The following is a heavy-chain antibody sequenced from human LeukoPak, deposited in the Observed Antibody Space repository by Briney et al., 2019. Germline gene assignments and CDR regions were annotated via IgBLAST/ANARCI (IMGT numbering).Heavy chain of an antibody. Sequence: GASVKVSCKVSGYTLTELSMHWVRQAPGKGLEWMGGFDPEDGETIYAQKFQGRVTMTEDTSTDTAYMELSSLRSEDTAVYYCATAFRYCSGTSCYSLYWGQGTLVTVSS. CDR1: GYTLTELS. CDR2: FDPEDGET. V-gene: IGHV1-24*01. J-gene: IGHJ4*02. CDR3: ATAFRYCSGTSCYSLY. D-gene: IGHD2-2*01.